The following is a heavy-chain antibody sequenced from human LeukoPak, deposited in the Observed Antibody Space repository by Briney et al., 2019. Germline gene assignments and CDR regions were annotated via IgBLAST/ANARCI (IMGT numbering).Heavy chain of an antibody. V-gene: IGHV1-18*01. J-gene: IGHJ3*02. CDR2: ISAYNGNT. CDR3: ARDPTLGYCSSTSCAGDAFDI. Sequence: ASVKVSCKASGYTFTSYGISWMRQAPGQGLEWMGWISAYNGNTNYAQKLQGRVTMTTDTSTSTAYMELRSLGSDDTAVYYCARDPTLGYCSSTSCAGDAFDIWGQGTMVTVSS. CDR1: GYTFTSYG. D-gene: IGHD2-2*03.